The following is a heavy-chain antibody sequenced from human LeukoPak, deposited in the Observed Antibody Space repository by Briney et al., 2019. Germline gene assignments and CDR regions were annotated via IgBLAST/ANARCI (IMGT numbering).Heavy chain of an antibody. Sequence: PEGSLRLSCTVSGFSLSSYAMSWVRRAPGKGLEWVSATSSSDDGKYYAGSVRGRFTISRDNSRNTMYLQMNSLRAEDAAVYYCAKAPVTSCRGAFCYPFDSWGQGTLVTVSS. D-gene: IGHD2-15*01. CDR2: TSSSDDGK. V-gene: IGHV3-23*01. CDR3: AKAPVTSCRGAFCYPFDS. J-gene: IGHJ4*02. CDR1: GFSLSSYA.